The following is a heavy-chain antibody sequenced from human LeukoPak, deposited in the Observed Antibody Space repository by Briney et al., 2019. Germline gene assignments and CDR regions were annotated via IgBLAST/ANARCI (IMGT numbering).Heavy chain of an antibody. V-gene: IGHV1-18*01. J-gene: IGHJ5*02. CDR1: GYTFLRYG. CDR3: ARDLAWGADLMGPTDDWLDP. CDR2: ISNYNGNT. D-gene: IGHD1-26*01. Sequence: ASVNVSCKASGYTFLRYGFSWVRRAPGQGLEWMGWISNYNGNTNYAPNFHGRLTMTIDTSTTTSYMELRSLRSGDTAVYYCARDLAWGADLMGPTDDWLDPWGQGTLVTVSS.